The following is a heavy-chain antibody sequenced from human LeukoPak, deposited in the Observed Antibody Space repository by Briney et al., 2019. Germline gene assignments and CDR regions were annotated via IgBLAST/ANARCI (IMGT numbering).Heavy chain of an antibody. Sequence: GGSLQLSCSAAGFTFSSHAMHWVRQAPGKGLEYVSTINDDGGLTYYADSVKGRFTISRDNSKNTVYLQMNNLRPDDSAVYKCLKGGWATIGPPKDWGQGTLVSVSS. D-gene: IGHD5-24*01. CDR2: INDDGGLT. CDR1: GFTFSSHA. V-gene: IGHV3-64D*08. CDR3: LKGGWATIGPPKD. J-gene: IGHJ4*02.